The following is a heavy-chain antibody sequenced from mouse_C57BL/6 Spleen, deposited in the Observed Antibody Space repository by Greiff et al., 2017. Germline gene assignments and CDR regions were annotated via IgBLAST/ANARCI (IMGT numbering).Heavy chain of an antibody. CDR3: ARRGAIWHYFDY. D-gene: IGHD1-1*02. CDR1: GYTFTSYW. CDR2: IHPNSGST. Sequence: VQLQQPGAELVKPGASVKLSCKASGYTFTSYWMHWVKQRPGQGLEWIGMIHPNSGSTNYNEKFKSKATLTVDKSSSTAYRQLSSLTSEDSAVYYCARRGAIWHYFDYWGQGTTLTVSS. J-gene: IGHJ2*01. V-gene: IGHV1-64*01.